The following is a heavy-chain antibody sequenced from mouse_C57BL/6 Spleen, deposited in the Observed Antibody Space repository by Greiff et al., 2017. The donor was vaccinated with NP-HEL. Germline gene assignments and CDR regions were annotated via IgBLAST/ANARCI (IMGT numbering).Heavy chain of an antibody. CDR2: IDPSDSYT. J-gene: IGHJ4*01. D-gene: IGHD2-4*01. V-gene: IGHV1-69*01. CDR1: GYTFTSYW. CDR3: ARRGDDYDRGAMDY. Sequence: QVQLQQPGAELVMPGASVKLSCKASGYTFTSYWMHWVKQRPGQGLEWIGEIDPSDSYTNYNQKFKGKSTLTVDKSSSTAYMQLSSLTSEDSAVYYCARRGDDYDRGAMDYWGQGTSVTVSS.